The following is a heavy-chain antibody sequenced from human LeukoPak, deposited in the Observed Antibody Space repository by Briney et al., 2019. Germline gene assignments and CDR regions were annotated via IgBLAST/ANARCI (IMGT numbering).Heavy chain of an antibody. V-gene: IGHV4-4*02. CDR1: GGSISSSNW. D-gene: IGHD6-19*01. CDR3: ARHKIAVAGTYPDF. J-gene: IGHJ4*02. CDR2: IYHSGST. Sequence: PSETLSLTCAVSGGSISSSNWWSWVRQPPGKGLEWIGEIYHSGSTNYNPSLKSRVTISVDTSKNQFSLKLSSVTAADTAVYYCARHKIAVAGTYPDFWGQGTLVTVSS.